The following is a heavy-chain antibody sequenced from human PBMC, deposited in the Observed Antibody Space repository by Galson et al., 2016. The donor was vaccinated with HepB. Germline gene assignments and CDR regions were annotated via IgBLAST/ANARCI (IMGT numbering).Heavy chain of an antibody. D-gene: IGHD6-13*01. CDR3: ARDGSSQFSSNWYVAFDI. CDR1: GFTFSRYS. V-gene: IGHV3-48*01. Sequence: SLRLSCAASGFTFSRYSMNWVRQAPGKGLEWVSHIRSRSSTIYYADSVRGRFTISRDNTKNSLYLQMNSLRAEDTAVYYCARDGSSQFSSNWYVAFDIWGQGTVVTVSS. J-gene: IGHJ3*02. CDR2: IRSRSSTI.